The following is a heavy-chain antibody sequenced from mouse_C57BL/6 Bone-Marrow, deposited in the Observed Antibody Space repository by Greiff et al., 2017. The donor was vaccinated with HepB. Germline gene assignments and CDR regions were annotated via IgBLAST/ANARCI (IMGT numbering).Heavy chain of an antibody. CDR2: IYPGGGYT. Sequence: VQLQQSGAELVRPGPSVKMSCKASGYTFTNYWIGWAKQRPGHGLEWIGDIYPGGGYTNYNEKFKGKATLTADKSSSTAYMQFSSLTSEDSAIYYCARWWDYDAMDYWGQGTSVTVSS. D-gene: IGHD1-1*02. J-gene: IGHJ4*01. CDR1: GYTFTNYW. V-gene: IGHV1-63*01. CDR3: ARWWDYDAMDY.